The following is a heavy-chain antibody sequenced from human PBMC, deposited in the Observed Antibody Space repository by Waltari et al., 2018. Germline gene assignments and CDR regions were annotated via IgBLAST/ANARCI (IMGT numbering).Heavy chain of an antibody. J-gene: IGHJ4*02. CDR3: ARLHCSSTSCPTY. CDR2: INHSGST. CDR1: GGSFSGYY. D-gene: IGHD2-2*01. V-gene: IGHV4-34*01. Sequence: QVQLQQWGAGLLKPSETLSLTCAVYGGSFSGYYWSWIRQPPGKGLEWIGEINHSGSTNYNPSLKSRVTISVDTSKNQFSLKLSSVTAADTAVYYCARLHCSSTSCPTYWGQGTLVTVSS.